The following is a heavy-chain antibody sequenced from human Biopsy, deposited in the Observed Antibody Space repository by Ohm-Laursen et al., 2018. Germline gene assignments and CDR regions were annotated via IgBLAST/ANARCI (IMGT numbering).Heavy chain of an antibody. CDR1: GFIFNYG. Sequence: SLRLSCAAAGFIFNYGMHWVRQAPGKGLEWVAVIWYDGSNGNYADSVKGRFTISRDNSKNTLYLQMNSLRAEDTAVYYCARRAVAGTYNWYFDLWGRGTLVTVSS. V-gene: IGHV3-33*01. CDR2: IWYDGSNG. CDR3: ARRAVAGTYNWYFDL. D-gene: IGHD6-19*01. J-gene: IGHJ2*01.